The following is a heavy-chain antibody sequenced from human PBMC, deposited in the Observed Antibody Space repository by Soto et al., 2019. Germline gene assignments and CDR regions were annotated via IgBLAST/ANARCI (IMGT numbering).Heavy chain of an antibody. CDR1: DHTFTYYG. J-gene: IGHJ6*02. D-gene: IGHD2-8*02. CDR3: AATGGHYFGLDI. Sequence: QAQLLQSGGEVKKPGASVKVSCNSSDHTFTYYGINWVRRAPGQGLGWMGWISGYNGNTKYAQKFQDRASMSADTTTRTAYLEMRSLTSDDTAVYFCAATGGHYFGLDIWGQGTTVTVSS. CDR2: ISGYNGNT. V-gene: IGHV1-18*01.